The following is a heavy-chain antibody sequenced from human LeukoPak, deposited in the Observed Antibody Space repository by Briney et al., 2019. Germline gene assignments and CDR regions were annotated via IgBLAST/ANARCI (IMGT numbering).Heavy chain of an antibody. D-gene: IGHD3-10*01. J-gene: IGHJ6*03. CDR3: AKTLWGSGSYYYYYMDV. Sequence: GASVKVSCKASGYTFTDYYMHWVRQAPGQGLEWMGWINPHSGGTDHAQKFQGRVTMTRDTSISTAYMELSRLRSDDTAVYYCAKTLWGSGSYYYYYMDVWGKGTTVTISS. CDR1: GYTFTDYY. CDR2: INPHSGGT. V-gene: IGHV1-2*02.